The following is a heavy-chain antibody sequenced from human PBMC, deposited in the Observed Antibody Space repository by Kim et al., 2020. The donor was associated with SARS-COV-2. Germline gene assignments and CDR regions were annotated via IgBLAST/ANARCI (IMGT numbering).Heavy chain of an antibody. J-gene: IGHJ6*02. CDR3: AKGVSAAPHYYYHYGMDV. D-gene: IGHD6-25*01. Sequence: GGSLRLSCAASEFTFSTSWMTWVRQAPGKGLEWVASIKQDAYESYYVDSVKGRFTISRDNAKNLLYLQMNSLRPEDTAVYYCAKGVSAAPHYYYHYGMDVWGQGSTVTVAS. CDR1: EFTFSTSW. V-gene: IGHV3-7*03. CDR2: IKQDAYES.